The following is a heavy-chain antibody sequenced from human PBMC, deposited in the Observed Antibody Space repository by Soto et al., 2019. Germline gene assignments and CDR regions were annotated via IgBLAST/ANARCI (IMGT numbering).Heavy chain of an antibody. CDR3: ARDPLGAAGGYNWFDP. V-gene: IGHV1-69*13. Sequence: SVKVSCKASGGTFSSFAITWVRQAPGQGLEWMGGIIPMFGIADYAQQFQGRVRITADESTSTAYMELSSLTSDDTAVYYCARDPLGAAGGYNWFDPWGQGTLVTVSS. CDR2: IIPMFGIA. D-gene: IGHD6-13*01. CDR1: GGTFSSFA. J-gene: IGHJ5*01.